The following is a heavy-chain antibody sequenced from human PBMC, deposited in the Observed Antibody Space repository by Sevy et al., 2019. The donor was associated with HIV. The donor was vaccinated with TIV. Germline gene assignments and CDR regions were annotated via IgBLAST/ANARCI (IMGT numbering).Heavy chain of an antibody. CDR2: LSFGCGEI. V-gene: IGHV3-23*01. J-gene: IGHJ4*02. CDR3: AREGCTKPHDY. Sequence: LSLTCAASGFTFSKYSMSWVRQPPGKGLEWVSTLSFGCGEINYADSVKGRLTISRDNSKSSVYLQMNNLRPEDTAVYYCAREGCTKPHDYWGQGTLVTVSS. CDR1: GFTFSKYS. D-gene: IGHD2-8*01.